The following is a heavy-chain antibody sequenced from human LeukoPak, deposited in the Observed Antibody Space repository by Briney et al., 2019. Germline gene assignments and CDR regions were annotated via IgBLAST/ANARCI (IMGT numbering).Heavy chain of an antibody. V-gene: IGHV4-34*01. D-gene: IGHD3-10*01. CDR1: GGSFSGYY. CDR2: INHSGST. J-gene: IGHJ4*02. Sequence: PSETLYLTCAVYGGSFSGYYWSWIRQPPGKGLEWIGEINHSGSTNYNPSLKSRVTISVDTSKNQFSLKLSSVTAADTAVYYCARGDGYGSGSYPLFDYWGQGTLVTVSS. CDR3: ARGDGYGSGSYPLFDY.